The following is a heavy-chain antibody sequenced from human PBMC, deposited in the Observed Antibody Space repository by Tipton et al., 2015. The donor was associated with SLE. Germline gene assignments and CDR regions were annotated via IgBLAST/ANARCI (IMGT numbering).Heavy chain of an antibody. J-gene: IGHJ2*01. CDR1: GGSIRSSSYY. CDR3: ARRNRDFDLFTGYFFDL. Sequence: LRLSCIVSGGSIRSSSYYWGWIRQPPGKGLEWIGSMFYSGSTSYHVSLESRVTISVDTSKNQFSLKLTSVTAADTAVYYCARRNRDFDLFTGYFFDLWGRGTLVTVSS. D-gene: IGHD3-22*01. V-gene: IGHV4-39*01. CDR2: MFYSGST.